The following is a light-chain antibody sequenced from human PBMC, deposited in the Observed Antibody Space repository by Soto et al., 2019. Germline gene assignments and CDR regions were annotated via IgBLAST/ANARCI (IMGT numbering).Light chain of an antibody. CDR1: QSVSNNY. CDR2: AAS. Sequence: EIVLTQSPGTLSLSPGERATLSCRASQSVSNNYLAWYQQKPGQAPRILIYAASSRATGIPDRFSGSGSGTDFTLTISSLEPEDFAVYYCQQRSDWPTFGGGTKVDIK. CDR3: QQRSDWPT. V-gene: IGKV3D-20*02. J-gene: IGKJ4*01.